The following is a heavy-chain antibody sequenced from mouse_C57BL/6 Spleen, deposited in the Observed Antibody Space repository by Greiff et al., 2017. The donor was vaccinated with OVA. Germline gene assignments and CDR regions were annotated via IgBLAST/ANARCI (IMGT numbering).Heavy chain of an antibody. V-gene: IGHV3-6*01. Sequence: ESGPGLVKPSQSLSLTCSVTGYSITSGYYWNWIRQFPGNKLEWMGYISYDGSNNYNPSLKNRISITRDTSKNQFFLKLNSVTTEDTATYYCARGDYGYDEVPFAYWGQGTLVTVSA. D-gene: IGHD2-2*01. J-gene: IGHJ3*01. CDR2: ISYDGSN. CDR3: ARGDYGYDEVPFAY. CDR1: GYSITSGYY.